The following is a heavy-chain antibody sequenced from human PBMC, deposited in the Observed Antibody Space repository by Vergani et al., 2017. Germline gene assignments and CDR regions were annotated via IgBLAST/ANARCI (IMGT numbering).Heavy chain of an antibody. CDR2: INTNGDYT. V-gene: IGHV3-23*01. J-gene: IGHJ5*01. D-gene: IGHD1-1*01. CDR3: AKGGWNYWFDS. Sequence: EVKLLESGGDLVQSGGSLRLFCAVSGFSLTTFAMSWVRQAPGKVLEWVSTINTNGDYTRYGDSVKGRFTNSRDNSKSTLYLQMNSLRAEDTAIYYCAKGGWNYWFDSWGHGTLVIVS. CDR1: GFSLTTFA.